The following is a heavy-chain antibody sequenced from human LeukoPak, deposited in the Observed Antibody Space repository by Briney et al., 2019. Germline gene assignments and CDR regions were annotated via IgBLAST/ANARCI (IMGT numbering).Heavy chain of an antibody. J-gene: IGHJ4*02. Sequence: GGSLRLSCAAPGFTFSSYAMSWVRQAPGKGLEWVSAISGSGGSTYYADSVKGRFTISRDNSKNTLYLQMNSLRAEDTAVYYCAKDMLAYCGGDCYSARGEFDYWGQGTLVTVSS. D-gene: IGHD2-21*02. CDR1: GFTFSSYA. V-gene: IGHV3-23*01. CDR2: ISGSGGST. CDR3: AKDMLAYCGGDCYSARGEFDY.